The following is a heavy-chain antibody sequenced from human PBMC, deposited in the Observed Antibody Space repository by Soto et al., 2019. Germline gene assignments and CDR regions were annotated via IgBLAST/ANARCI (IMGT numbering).Heavy chain of an antibody. CDR2: ISAAGDP. Sequence: EVPLVESGGGLVQPGGSRRLSCEASGFTFRNYDMHWVRQGTGKGLEWVSGISAAGDPYYADSVEGRFTISRENAQNSFFLQMNSLRVGDTAVYYCARTDRDFYGLDVWGQGTTVIVSS. J-gene: IGHJ6*02. V-gene: IGHV3-13*05. CDR1: GFTFRNYD. CDR3: ARTDRDFYGLDV.